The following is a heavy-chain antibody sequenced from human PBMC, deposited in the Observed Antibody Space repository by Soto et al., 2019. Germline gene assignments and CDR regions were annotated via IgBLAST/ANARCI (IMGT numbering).Heavy chain of an antibody. D-gene: IGHD1-7*01. CDR3: TIPLARTTPFDF. CDR2: IDTSDSYS. V-gene: IGHV5-10-1*01. J-gene: IGHJ4*02. Sequence: ESLNLSCQVSGCTFTNSCIGCVRRVPGKGLGWMGRIDTSDSYSKYSPSFEGHVTTSVDKSTSTAFLQWSRLEASDTAMYVSTIPLARTTPFDFWGQGSLVTVSS. CDR1: GCTFTNSC.